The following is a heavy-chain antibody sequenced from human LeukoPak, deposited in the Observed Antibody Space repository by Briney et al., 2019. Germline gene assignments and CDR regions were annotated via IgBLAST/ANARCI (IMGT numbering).Heavy chain of an antibody. J-gene: IGHJ4*02. V-gene: IGHV3-23*01. CDR2: ISGSGDNT. D-gene: IGHD4-17*01. CDR3: AKDSDAVTTCLDS. Sequence: PGGSLRLSCAASGFTFSSYAMSWVRQAPGKGLEWVSGISGSGDNTYYADSVKGRFTISRDNSKNTLYVQVNSLRVEDTAVYYCAKDSDAVTTCLDSWGQGTLVAVSS. CDR1: GFTFSSYA.